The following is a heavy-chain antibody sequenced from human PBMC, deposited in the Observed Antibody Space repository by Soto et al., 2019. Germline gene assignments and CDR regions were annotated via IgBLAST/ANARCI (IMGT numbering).Heavy chain of an antibody. CDR3: ARGGQFLTLDV. J-gene: IGHJ6*02. CDR1: GYTFTVLY. CDR2: INPTSGGT. V-gene: IGHV1-2*02. D-gene: IGHD7-27*01. Sequence: SVKVSGKASGYTFTVLYIHWVRQAPGQGLEWMVWINPTSGGTNYEQKFQGRVTMTRDTSISTAFMELSRLTSDDTALYFCARGGQFLTLDVWGQGTTVTVSS.